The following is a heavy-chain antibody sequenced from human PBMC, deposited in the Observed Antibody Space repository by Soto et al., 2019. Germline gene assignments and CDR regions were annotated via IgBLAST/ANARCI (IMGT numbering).Heavy chain of an antibody. CDR3: ARSQGSSTSLEIYYYYYYGMDV. CDR2: IIPISDTT. Sequence: QVQLVQSGAEVKKPGSSVKVSCKASGDTFSSYAISWVRQAPGQGLEWMGGIIPISDTTNYAQKFQGRVTITAYESTSTAYMELSSLRSEDTAVYYCARSQGSSTSLEIYYYYYYGMDVWGQGTTVTVSS. J-gene: IGHJ6*02. V-gene: IGHV1-69*01. D-gene: IGHD2-2*01. CDR1: GDTFSSYA.